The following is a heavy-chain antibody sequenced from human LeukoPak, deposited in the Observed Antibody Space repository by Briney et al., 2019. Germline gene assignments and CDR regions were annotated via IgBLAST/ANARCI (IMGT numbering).Heavy chain of an antibody. CDR1: GFTFSSYS. Sequence: GGSLRLSCAASGFTFSSYSMNWLRQAPGEGLEWVSSISSSSSYIYYADSVKGRFTIPRENAKNSLYLQMNSLRAEDTAVNYCATRMIDIVVVPAARPPYWGQGTLVTVSS. D-gene: IGHD2-2*01. CDR3: ATRMIDIVVVPAARPPY. CDR2: ISSSSSYI. J-gene: IGHJ4*02. V-gene: IGHV3-21*01.